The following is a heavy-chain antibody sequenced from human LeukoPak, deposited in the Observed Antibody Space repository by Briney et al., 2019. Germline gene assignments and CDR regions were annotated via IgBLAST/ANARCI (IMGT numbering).Heavy chain of an antibody. CDR2: ISTYNDDR. D-gene: IGHD6-6*01. V-gene: IGHV1-3*03. J-gene: IGHJ3*02. Sequence: ASVKVSCKASGYTFTTYAIHLVRQAPGQRLEWMGWISTYNDDRKYSPKFQGTVTITTDTSASTAYLELSSLRSEDMAVYYCARDRSSFSYAFDIWGQGTMVTVSS. CDR1: GYTFTTYA. CDR3: ARDRSSFSYAFDI.